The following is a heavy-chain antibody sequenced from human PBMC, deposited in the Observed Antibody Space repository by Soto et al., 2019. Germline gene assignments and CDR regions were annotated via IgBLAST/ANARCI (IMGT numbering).Heavy chain of an antibody. CDR2: IYWDDDK. J-gene: IGHJ4*02. CDR3: AHTSYGEYMAYFAY. Sequence: QITLKESGPTLVKPTQTLTLTCTFSGFSLSTSGVGVGWIRQPPGKALEWLALIYWDDDKRYSPSLKSRLTITKDTSKNQVVLTMTNMDPVDTATYYCAHTSYGEYMAYFAYWGQGTLVTVSS. D-gene: IGHD4-17*01. V-gene: IGHV2-5*02. CDR1: GFSLSTSGVG.